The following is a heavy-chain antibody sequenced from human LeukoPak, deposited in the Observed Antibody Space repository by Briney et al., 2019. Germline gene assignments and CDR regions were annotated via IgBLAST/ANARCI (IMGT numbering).Heavy chain of an antibody. Sequence: ASVKVSCKASGYTFTSYDMHWARQAPGQGLEWMGIINPSGGSTSHAQKFQGRVTMTRDTSTSTVYMELSSLRSEDTAMYYCARDTRNWLDPWGQGTLVTVSS. CDR3: ARDTRNWLDP. CDR2: INPSGGST. CDR1: GYTFTSYD. V-gene: IGHV1-46*01. J-gene: IGHJ5*02.